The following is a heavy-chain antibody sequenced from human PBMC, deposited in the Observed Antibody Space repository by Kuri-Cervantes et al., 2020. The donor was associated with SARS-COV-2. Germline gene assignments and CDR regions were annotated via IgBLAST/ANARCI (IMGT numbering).Heavy chain of an antibody. CDR3: AREWRENWFDP. D-gene: IGHD1-26*01. J-gene: IGHJ5*02. CDR2: ISAYNGNT. Sequence: ASVKVSCKASGYTFTSYGISWVRQAPGQGLEWMGWISAYNGNTNYAQKFQGRVTITADKSTSTAYMELSSLRSEDTAVYYCAREWRENWFDPWGQGTLVTVSS. CDR1: GYTFTSYG. V-gene: IGHV1-18*01.